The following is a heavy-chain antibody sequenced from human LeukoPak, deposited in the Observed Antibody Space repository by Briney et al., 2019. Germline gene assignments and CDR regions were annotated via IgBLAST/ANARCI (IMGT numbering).Heavy chain of an antibody. J-gene: IGHJ6*02. CDR2: IYYSGST. Sequence: SETLSLTCAVSGGSISSYYWSWIRQPPGKGLEWIGYIYYSGSTNYNPSLKSRVTISVDTSQNQFSLRLSSVTAADTAVYYCARVGGGNFYYYGMDVWGQGTTVTVSS. CDR3: ARVGGGNFYYYGMDV. D-gene: IGHD2-15*01. V-gene: IGHV4-59*01. CDR1: GGSISSYY.